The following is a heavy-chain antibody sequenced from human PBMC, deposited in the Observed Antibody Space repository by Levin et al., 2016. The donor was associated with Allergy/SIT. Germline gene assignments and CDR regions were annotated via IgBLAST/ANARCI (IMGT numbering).Heavy chain of an antibody. CDR1: GLTLSDYW. D-gene: IGHD1-14*01. J-gene: IGHJ4*02. CDR3: ATPSRAERRMT. CDR2: IRYDGGER. Sequence: GESLKISCAVSGLTLSDYWMAWLRQAPGREPEWVATIRYDGGERQYVDSVWGRFIVSRDNANSVLYLDLDSLRVEDTAVYYCATPSRAERRMTWGQGTLVTV. V-gene: IGHV3-7*01.